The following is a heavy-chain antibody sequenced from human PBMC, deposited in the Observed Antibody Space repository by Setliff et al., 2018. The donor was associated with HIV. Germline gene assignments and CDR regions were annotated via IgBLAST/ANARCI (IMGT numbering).Heavy chain of an antibody. Sequence: GESLRLSCVASGFNFTEAWMNWVRQVPGKGLQWLGRIRSKTNGGTADHVAAVRGRFLISRDDSKATLFLQMDGLKVEDTAVYYCAKGMPFDVWGQGIVVTVSS. CDR2: IRSKTNGGTA. V-gene: IGHV3-15*07. CDR3: AKGMPFDV. J-gene: IGHJ3*01. CDR1: GFNFTEAW.